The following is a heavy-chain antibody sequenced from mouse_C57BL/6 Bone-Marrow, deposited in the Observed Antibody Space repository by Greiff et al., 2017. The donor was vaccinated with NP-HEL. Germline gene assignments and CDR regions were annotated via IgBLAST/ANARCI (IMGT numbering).Heavy chain of an antibody. V-gene: IGHV5-9*01. CDR1: GFTFSSYT. J-gene: IGHJ1*03. CDR2: ISGGGGKH. Sequence: EVQGVESGGGLVKPGGSLKLSCAASGFTFSSYTMSWVRQTPEKRLEWVATISGGGGKHYYPDSVMGRFTISRDNAKNTLYLQMSSLRSEDTGLYYCARPYFDVWGTGTTVTVSS. CDR3: ARPYFDV.